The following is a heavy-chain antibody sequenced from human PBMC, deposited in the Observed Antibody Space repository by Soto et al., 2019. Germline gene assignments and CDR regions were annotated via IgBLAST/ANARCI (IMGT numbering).Heavy chain of an antibody. Sequence: ASVKVSCKVSGYTLTELSMHWVRQAPGKGLEWMGGFDPEDGETIYAQKFQGRVTMTEDTSTDTAYMELSSLRSEDTAVYYCATDGADFGIKETNAFDIWGKGTMVTV. CDR3: ATDGADFGIKETNAFDI. CDR1: GYTLTELS. D-gene: IGHD3-3*01. J-gene: IGHJ3*02. V-gene: IGHV1-24*01. CDR2: FDPEDGET.